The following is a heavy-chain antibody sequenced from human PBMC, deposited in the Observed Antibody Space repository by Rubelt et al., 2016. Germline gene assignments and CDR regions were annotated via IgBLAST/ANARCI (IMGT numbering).Heavy chain of an antibody. CDR3: ASADYDFWSGSDRNWFDP. V-gene: IGHV4-38-2*02. Sequence: QVQLQESGPGLVKPSETLSLTCTVSGYSISSGYYWGWIRQPPGKGLAWIGSIYHSRSTYYNPSLKGRVTISVDTSKSQFSLKLSSVTAADTAVYYCASADYDFWSGSDRNWFDPWGQGTLVTVSS. J-gene: IGHJ5*02. D-gene: IGHD3-3*01. CDR2: IYHSRST. CDR1: GYSISSGYY.